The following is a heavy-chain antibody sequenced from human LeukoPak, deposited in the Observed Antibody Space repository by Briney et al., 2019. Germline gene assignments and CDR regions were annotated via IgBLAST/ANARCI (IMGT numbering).Heavy chain of an antibody. D-gene: IGHD2-2*02. CDR3: AKVRLYCSSTSCYNPQYYFDY. J-gene: IGHJ4*02. Sequence: GGSLRLSCAASGFTFSSYAMCWVRQAPGKGLEWVSAISGSGGSTYYADSVKGRFTISRDDSKNTLYLQMNSLRAEDTAVYYCAKVRLYCSSTSCYNPQYYFDYWGQGTLVTVSS. V-gene: IGHV3-23*01. CDR2: ISGSGGST. CDR1: GFTFSSYA.